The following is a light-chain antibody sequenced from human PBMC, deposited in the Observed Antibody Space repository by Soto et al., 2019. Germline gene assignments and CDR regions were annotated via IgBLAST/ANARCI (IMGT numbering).Light chain of an antibody. CDR1: SSDVGSYNR. Sequence: SALTQPPSLSGSPGQSVTISCTGTSSDVGSYNRVSWYQQPPGTAPKLMIYEVSNRPSGVPDRFSGSKSGNPASLTISGLQAEDEADYYCNSYTSSSTYVFGTGTKVTVL. CDR3: NSYTSSSTYV. CDR2: EVS. V-gene: IGLV2-18*02. J-gene: IGLJ1*01.